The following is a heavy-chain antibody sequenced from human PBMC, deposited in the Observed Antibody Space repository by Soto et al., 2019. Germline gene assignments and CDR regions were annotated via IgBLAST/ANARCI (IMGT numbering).Heavy chain of an antibody. V-gene: IGHV4-4*02. Sequence: QVQLQESGPGLVKPSGTLSLTCAVSSGSISSSNWWSWVRQPPGKGLEWIGEIYHSGSTNYNPSLKSRVTISVDKSNNQFSLKLSSVTAADTAVYYCASGAAATDWDYYYYYMDVWGKGTTVTVSS. J-gene: IGHJ6*03. CDR3: ASGAAATDWDYYYYYMDV. CDR2: IYHSGST. D-gene: IGHD6-13*01. CDR1: SGSISSSNW.